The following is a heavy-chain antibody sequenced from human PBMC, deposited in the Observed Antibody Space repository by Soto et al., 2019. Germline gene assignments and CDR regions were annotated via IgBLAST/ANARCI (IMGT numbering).Heavy chain of an antibody. CDR1: GGSFSGYY. D-gene: IGHD6-19*01. V-gene: IGHV4-34*01. Sequence: SETLSLTCAVYGGSFSGYYWSWIRQPPGKGLEWIGEINHSGSTNYNPSLKSRVTISVDTSKNQFSLKLSSVTAADTAVYYCALGGSGWFYYYYYGMDVWGQGTTVTVSS. CDR2: INHSGST. J-gene: IGHJ6*02. CDR3: ALGGSGWFYYYYYGMDV.